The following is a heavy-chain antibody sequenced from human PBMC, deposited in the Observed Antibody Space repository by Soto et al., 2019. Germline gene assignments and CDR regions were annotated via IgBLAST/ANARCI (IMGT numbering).Heavy chain of an antibody. CDR1: GGSFSGYY. CDR2: INHSGST. V-gene: IGHV4-34*01. Sequence: SETLSLTCAVYGGSFSGYYWSWIRQPPGKGLEWIGEINHSGSTNYNPSLKSRVTISVDTSKNQFSLKLSSVTAADTAVYYCARAPPYYDFWSGYYFLDYWGQGTLVTVSS. D-gene: IGHD3-3*01. J-gene: IGHJ4*02. CDR3: ARAPPYYDFWSGYYFLDY.